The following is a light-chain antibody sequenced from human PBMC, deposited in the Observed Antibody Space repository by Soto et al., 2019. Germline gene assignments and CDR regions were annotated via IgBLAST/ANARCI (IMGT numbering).Light chain of an antibody. V-gene: IGKV1-5*01. J-gene: IGKJ1*01. CDR2: DAS. Sequence: DIQMTQSPSTLSASVGDRVTIACRASQNINSWLAWYQQKPGKAPNVLIYDASTLESGVPSRFSGSGSGAEFTLTISSLQPDDFATYYCQQSGTFGQGTKVDI. CDR1: QNINSW. CDR3: QQSGT.